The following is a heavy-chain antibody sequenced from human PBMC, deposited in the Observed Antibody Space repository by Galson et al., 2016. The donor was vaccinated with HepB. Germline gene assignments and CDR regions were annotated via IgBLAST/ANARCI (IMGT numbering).Heavy chain of an antibody. CDR1: GDSIRGFY. CDR3: AREGPGTVDY. J-gene: IGHJ4*02. V-gene: IGHV4-59*01. Sequence: SETLSLTCTVSGDSIRGFYWSWIRQPPGKGLEWIGYIYYSGRTNYNPSLKSRVTISVDTSKNQFYLKLSSVSAADTAVYYCAREGPGTVDYWGQGTLSPSPQ. CDR2: IYYSGRT. D-gene: IGHD1-1*01.